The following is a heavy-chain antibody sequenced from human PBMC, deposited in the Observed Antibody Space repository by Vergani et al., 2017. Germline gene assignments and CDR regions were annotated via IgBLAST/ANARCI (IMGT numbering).Heavy chain of an antibody. CDR3: ANSVIAGNVGVAYFGMDV. V-gene: IGHV3-30*04. Sequence: QVQLVESGGGVVQPGRSLRLSCVVSGFTFSTSTMHWVRQPPGKGLEWVAVIRYDGSSEYYGDSVKGRFTISRDKSQNTVNLQMNSLRTEDTAVYFCANSVIAGNVGVAYFGMDVWGRGTTVTVSS. CDR1: GFTFSTST. J-gene: IGHJ6*02. CDR2: IRYDGSSE. D-gene: IGHD2/OR15-2a*01.